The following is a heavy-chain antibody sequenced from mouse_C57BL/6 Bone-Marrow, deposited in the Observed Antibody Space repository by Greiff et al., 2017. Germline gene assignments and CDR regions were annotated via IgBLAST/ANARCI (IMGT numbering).Heavy chain of an antibody. V-gene: IGHV14-2*01. CDR3: ARTAQATLYAMDY. J-gene: IGHJ4*01. CDR2: IDPEDGET. Sequence: DVKLQESGAELVKPGASVKLSCTASGFNIKDYYMHWVKQRTEQGLEWIGRIDPEDGETKYAPKFQGKATITADTSSNTAYLQLSSLTSEDTAVYYCARTAQATLYAMDYWGQGTSVTVSS. CDR1: GFNIKDYY. D-gene: IGHD3-2*02.